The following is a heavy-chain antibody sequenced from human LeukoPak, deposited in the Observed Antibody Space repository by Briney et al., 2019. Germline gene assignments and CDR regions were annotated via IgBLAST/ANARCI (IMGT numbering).Heavy chain of an antibody. Sequence: SETLSLTCSVSGDSISYFYWSWIRQPPGKGLEWIGEINHSGSTNYNPSLKSRVTISVDTSKNQFSLKLSSVTAADTAVYYCARRGFYGSGRKSGAFDIWGQGTMVTVSS. CDR3: ARRGFYGSGRKSGAFDI. D-gene: IGHD3-10*01. CDR2: INHSGST. J-gene: IGHJ3*02. V-gene: IGHV4-34*01. CDR1: GDSISYFY.